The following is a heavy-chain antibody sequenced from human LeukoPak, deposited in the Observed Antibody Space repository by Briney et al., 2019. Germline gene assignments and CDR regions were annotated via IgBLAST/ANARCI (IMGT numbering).Heavy chain of an antibody. D-gene: IGHD6-13*01. V-gene: IGHV4-39*07. Sequence: SETLSLTCTVSGGSISSSSYYWGWIRQPPGKGLEWIGSIYYSGSTYYNPSLKSRVTISVDTSKNQFSLKLSSVTAADTAVYYCARDSGSSWYPAYYYYMDVWGKGTTVTVSS. CDR3: ARDSGSSWYPAYYYYMDV. CDR1: GGSISSSSYY. CDR2: IYYSGST. J-gene: IGHJ6*03.